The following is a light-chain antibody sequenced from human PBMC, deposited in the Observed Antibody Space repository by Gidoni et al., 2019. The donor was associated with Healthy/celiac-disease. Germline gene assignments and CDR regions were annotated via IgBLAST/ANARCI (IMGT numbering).Light chain of an antibody. CDR2: GNS. CDR3: QSYDSSLSGYV. V-gene: IGLV1-40*01. CDR1: SSNIGAGYD. Sequence: QSVRTQPTSVSGAPGQRVTISCTGSSSNIGAGYDVHWYQQLPGTAPKLLIYGNSNRPSGVPDRFSGSKSGTSASLAITGLQAEDEADYYCQSYDSSLSGYVFGTGTKVTVL. J-gene: IGLJ1*01.